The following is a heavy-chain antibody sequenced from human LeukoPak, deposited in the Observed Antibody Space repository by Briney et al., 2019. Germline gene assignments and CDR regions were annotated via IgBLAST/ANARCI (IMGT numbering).Heavy chain of an antibody. CDR3: ARDFRNSHRLDI. CDR2: ISSSSNIM. D-gene: IGHD1-14*01. V-gene: IGHV3-48*02. Sequence: GGSLRLSCAASGFTFSSYSMNWVRQAPGKGLEWVAYISSSSNIMYYADSVKGRFTISRDNAKNSLYLQMNSLRDEDTAVYYCARDFRNSHRLDIWGQGTLVTVSS. CDR1: GFTFSSYS. J-gene: IGHJ3*02.